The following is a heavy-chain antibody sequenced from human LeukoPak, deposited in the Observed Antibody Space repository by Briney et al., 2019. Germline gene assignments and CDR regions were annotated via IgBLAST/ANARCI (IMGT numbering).Heavy chain of an antibody. V-gene: IGHV4-59*12. CDR1: GGSISSYY. Sequence: PSETLSLTCTVSGGSISSYYRSWIRQPPGKGLEWIGYIYYSGSTNYNPSLKSRVTISVDTSKNQFSLKLSSVTAADTAVYYCARDAPLRSYDFWSGYYRFDYWGQGTLVTVSS. J-gene: IGHJ4*02. CDR3: ARDAPLRSYDFWSGYYRFDY. D-gene: IGHD3-3*01. CDR2: IYYSGST.